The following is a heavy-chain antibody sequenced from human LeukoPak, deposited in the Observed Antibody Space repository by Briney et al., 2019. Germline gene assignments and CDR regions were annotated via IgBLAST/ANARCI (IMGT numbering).Heavy chain of an antibody. CDR1: GFTFSSYE. D-gene: IGHD3-22*01. Sequence: GGSLRLSCAASGFTFSSYEMNWVRQAPGKGLERVSYISSSGSTIYYADSVKGRFTISRDNAKNSLYLQMNSLRAEDTAVYYCARDLPYYDSSGYYGLWGQGTLVTVSS. CDR2: ISSSGSTI. V-gene: IGHV3-48*03. CDR3: ARDLPYYDSSGYYGL. J-gene: IGHJ4*02.